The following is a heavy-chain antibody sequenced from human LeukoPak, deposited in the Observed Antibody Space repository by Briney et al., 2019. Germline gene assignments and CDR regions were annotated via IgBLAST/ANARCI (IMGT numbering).Heavy chain of an antibody. CDR2: IIPILGIA. J-gene: IGHJ6*02. V-gene: IGHV1-69*04. CDR1: GGTFSSYA. Sequence: GASVKVSCKASGGTFSSYAISWVRQAPGQGLEWMGRIIPILGIANYAQKFQGRVTITADKSTSTAYMELSSLRSEDTAVYYCARDGRRGRPPGIAAAGTYYYYYGMDVWGQGTTVTVSS. D-gene: IGHD6-13*01. CDR3: ARDGRRGRPPGIAAAGTYYYYYGMDV.